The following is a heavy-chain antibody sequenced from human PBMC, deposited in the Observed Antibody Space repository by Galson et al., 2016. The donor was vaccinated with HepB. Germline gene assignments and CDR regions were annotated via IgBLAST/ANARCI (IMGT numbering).Heavy chain of an antibody. CDR2: ISWNSGTI. CDR3: ARDFVGPLAVAGPSH. CDR1: GFTFGDYA. Sequence: SLRLSCAVSGFTFGDYAMHWVRQAPGKGLEWVSGISWNSGTIGYADSVKGRFTISRDNARNSLYLQMNSLKVEDTALYFCARDFVGPLAVAGPSHWGQGTLVTGSS. D-gene: IGHD6-19*01. V-gene: IGHV3-9*01. J-gene: IGHJ4*02.